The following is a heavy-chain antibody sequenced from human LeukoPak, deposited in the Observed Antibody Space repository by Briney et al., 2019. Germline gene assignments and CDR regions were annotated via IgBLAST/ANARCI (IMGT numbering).Heavy chain of an antibody. D-gene: IGHD6-6*01. J-gene: IGHJ6*02. CDR1: EFIFSSYE. V-gene: IGHV3-48*03. CDR3: ARDRGSSVPYYYGMDV. Sequence: QTGGSLRLSCIASEFIFSSYEMNWVRQAPGKGLEWVSYISSSGSTIYYADSVKGRFTISRDNAKNSLYLQMNSLRAEDTAVYYCARDRGSSVPYYYGMDVWGQGTTVTVSS. CDR2: ISSSGSTI.